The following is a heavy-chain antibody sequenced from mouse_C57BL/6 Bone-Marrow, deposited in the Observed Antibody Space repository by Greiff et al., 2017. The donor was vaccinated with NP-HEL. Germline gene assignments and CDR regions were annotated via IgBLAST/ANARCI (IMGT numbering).Heavy chain of an antibody. J-gene: IGHJ3*01. CDR2: INYDGSST. V-gene: IGHV5-16*01. CDR1: GFTFSDYY. D-gene: IGHD1-1*01. CDR3: ARERYYGSGFAY. Sequence: EVMLVESEGGLVQPGSSMKLSCTASGFTFSDYYMAWVRQVPEKGLEWVANINYDGSSTYYLDSLKSRFIISRDNAKNILYLQMSSLKSEDTATYYCARERYYGSGFAYWGQGTLVTVSA.